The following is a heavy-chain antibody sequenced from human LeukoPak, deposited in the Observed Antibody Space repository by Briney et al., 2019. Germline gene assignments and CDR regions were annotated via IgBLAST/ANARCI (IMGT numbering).Heavy chain of an antibody. J-gene: IGHJ6*03. CDR3: ARAQALPYDILTEDEWVHYYYMDV. D-gene: IGHD3-9*01. V-gene: IGHV4-39*07. CDR1: SGSISTSNYY. CDR2: IFYSGST. Sequence: SETLSLTCTVSSGSISTSNYYWGWVRQPPGKALEWFGNIFYSGSTYYSPSLKSRVTISLDTSRNQFSLKLNTVTAADTAVYYCARAQALPYDILTEDEWVHYYYMDVWGKGTTVTVSS.